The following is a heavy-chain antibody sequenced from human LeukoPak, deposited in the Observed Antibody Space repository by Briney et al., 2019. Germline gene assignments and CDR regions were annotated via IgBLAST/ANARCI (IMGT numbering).Heavy chain of an antibody. CDR2: IVVGSGNT. J-gene: IGHJ6*04. Sequence: SVKVSCKASGFTFTSSAVRWVRQARGQRLEWIGWIVVGSGNTNYAQKFQERVTITRGMSTSTAYMELSSLRSEDTAVYYCAARGIVVVPAAMDAYYYGMDVWGKGTTVTVSS. V-gene: IGHV1-58*01. D-gene: IGHD2-2*01. CDR3: AARGIVVVPAAMDAYYYGMDV. CDR1: GFTFTSSA.